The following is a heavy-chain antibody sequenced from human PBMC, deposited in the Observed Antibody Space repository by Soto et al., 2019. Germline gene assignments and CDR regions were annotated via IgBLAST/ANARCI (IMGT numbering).Heavy chain of an antibody. J-gene: IGHJ4*02. V-gene: IGHV4-31*03. CDR2: IYYSGST. D-gene: IGHD3-22*01. CDR3: ARTPIYYYDSSGYPKTNSNAANYFDY. Sequence: QVQLQESGPGLVKPSQTLSLTCTVSGGSISSGGYYWSWIRQHPGKGLEWIGYIYYSGSTYYNPSLKRRVTVSVDTSKNQFSLKLGSVTAADTAVYYCARTPIYYYDSSGYPKTNSNAANYFDYWGQGTLVTVSS. CDR1: GGSISSGGYY.